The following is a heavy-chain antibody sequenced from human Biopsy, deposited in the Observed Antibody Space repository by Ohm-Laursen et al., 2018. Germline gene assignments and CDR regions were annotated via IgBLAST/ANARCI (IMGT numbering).Heavy chain of an antibody. CDR3: ARHAPSYSGSYWRYFDL. CDR2: IYYTGST. D-gene: IGHD1-26*01. Sequence: SETLSPTWPVSGGSISSYYWSWIRQPPGKGLEWIGYIYYTGSTNYNPSLKSRVTISVDPSMHHLSLRRTSGTAADTAVYYCARHAPSYSGSYWRYFDLWGRGTLVTVSS. J-gene: IGHJ2*01. CDR1: GGSISSYY. V-gene: IGHV4-59*08.